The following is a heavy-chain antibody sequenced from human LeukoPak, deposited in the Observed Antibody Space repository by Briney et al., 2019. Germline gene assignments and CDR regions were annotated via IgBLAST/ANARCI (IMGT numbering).Heavy chain of an antibody. Sequence: PGGPLRLPCAASGFTFSSYSVNWVRQAPGEGLEWVSSISKSSSYIYYPASVKGRFTTSSDSANNSLYLQMTSLRAEATAVYYCARARYGSGSYLRGYYYGMPVWGQGTTVSVSS. CDR2: ISKSSSYI. CDR1: GFTFSSYS. CDR3: ARARYGSGSYLRGYYYGMPV. J-gene: IGHJ6*02. V-gene: IGHV3-21*01. D-gene: IGHD3-10*01.